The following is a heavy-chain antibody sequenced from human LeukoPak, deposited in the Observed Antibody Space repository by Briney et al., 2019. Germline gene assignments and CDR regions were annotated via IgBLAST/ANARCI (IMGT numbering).Heavy chain of an antibody. CDR2: IYYSGST. D-gene: IGHD3-3*01. V-gene: IGHV4-59*08. CDR1: RGSISSDY. CDR3: AGREYDFWSGLQPRQDAFDI. J-gene: IGHJ3*02. Sequence: SETLSLTRTVSRGSISSDYWSWVRQPPGKELEWIGYIYYSGSTNDNPSPKSRVTVSVDTSKNQLSIMLSTVAAADTAVYYCAGREYDFWSGLQPRQDAFDIWGQGTMVTVSS.